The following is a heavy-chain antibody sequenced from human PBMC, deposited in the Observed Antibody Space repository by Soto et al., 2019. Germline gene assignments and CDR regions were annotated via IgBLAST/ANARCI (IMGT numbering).Heavy chain of an antibody. V-gene: IGHV3-74*01. CDR3: ARVGQGRYYCDY. J-gene: IGHJ4*02. CDR1: GFAFSSYW. CDR2: INSDGSTT. Sequence: EVHLVESGGGSVQPGGSLRLSCAGSGFAFSSYWIHWVRQVPGKGLVWVSRINSDGSTTSYADSVRGRFTISRDNAKDTLYLQINSLRAEDTALYYCARVGQGRYYCDYWGQGTLVTVSS.